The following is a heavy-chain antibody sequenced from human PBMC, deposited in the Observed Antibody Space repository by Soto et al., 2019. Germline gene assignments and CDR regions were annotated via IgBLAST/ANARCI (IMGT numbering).Heavy chain of an antibody. Sequence: VQLVESGGGLVQPGGSLRLSCAASGFTFSSDSINWVRQAPGKGLEWVSYISSTSSAIYYADSVKGRFTISRDNAKNSLYLQMNSLRDDDTAVYFCARDGGGNYYEIDYWGQGTLVTVSS. CDR1: GFTFSSDS. CDR2: ISSTSSAI. CDR3: ARDGGGNYYEIDY. J-gene: IGHJ4*02. D-gene: IGHD1-26*01. V-gene: IGHV3-48*02.